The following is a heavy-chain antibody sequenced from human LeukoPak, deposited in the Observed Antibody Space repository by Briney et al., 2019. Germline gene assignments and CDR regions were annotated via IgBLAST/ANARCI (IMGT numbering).Heavy chain of an antibody. Sequence: GGSLRLSCEASGFTFTTYSMTWVRQAPGKGLEGVSIISSGSSAIFSADALKGRFTISRDNAKNTLYLQMNSLRAEDTAVYYCARRSAARDAFDIWGQGTMVTVSS. J-gene: IGHJ3*02. V-gene: IGHV3-21*01. CDR1: GFTFTTYS. D-gene: IGHD6-6*01. CDR2: ISSGSSAI. CDR3: ARRSAARDAFDI.